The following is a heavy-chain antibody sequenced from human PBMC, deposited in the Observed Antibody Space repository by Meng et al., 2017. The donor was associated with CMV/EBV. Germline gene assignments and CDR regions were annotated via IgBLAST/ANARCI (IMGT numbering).Heavy chain of an antibody. J-gene: IGHJ5*02. CDR3: ARAALWSGSIWFDP. V-gene: IGHV3-7*01. D-gene: IGHD3-3*01. CDR1: GFTFSSYW. Sequence: GGSLRLSCAASGFTFSSYWMSWVRQAPGKGLEWAANIKQDGSEKYYVDSVKGRFTISRDNAKNSLYLQMNSLRAEDTAVYYCARAALWSGSIWFDPWGQGTLVTVSS. CDR2: IKQDGSEK.